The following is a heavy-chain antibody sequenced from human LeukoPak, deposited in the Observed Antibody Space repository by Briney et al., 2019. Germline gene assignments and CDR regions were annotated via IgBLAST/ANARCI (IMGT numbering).Heavy chain of an antibody. CDR3: ARHGLAGCIGGRCFTSFHYYGMDV. D-gene: IGHD2-15*01. V-gene: IGHV5-51*01. CDR2: IFTGDSDT. J-gene: IGHJ6*02. Sequence: GASLNTPCKASGYSFSDYWIGWVRHTPGKGLERVGIIFTGDSDTRYSQSFQGQVTISVDKSISTAYLQWSSLKASDSDLYYCARHGLAGCIGGRCFTSFHYYGMDVWGQGTTVTVSS. CDR1: GYSFSDYW.